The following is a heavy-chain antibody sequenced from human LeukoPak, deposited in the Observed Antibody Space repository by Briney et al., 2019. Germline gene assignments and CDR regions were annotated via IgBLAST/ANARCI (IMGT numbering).Heavy chain of an antibody. CDR1: GGSISSYY. V-gene: IGHV4-59*01. D-gene: IGHD3-10*01. Sequence: SETLSLTCTVSGGSISSYYWSWIRQPPGKGLEWIGYIYYSGSTNYNPSLKSRVTISADTSKNQFSLKLSSVTAADTAVYYCARGRSHYGSGSYSPGGWFDPWGQGTLVTVSS. CDR3: ARGRSHYGSGSYSPGGWFDP. CDR2: IYYSGST. J-gene: IGHJ5*02.